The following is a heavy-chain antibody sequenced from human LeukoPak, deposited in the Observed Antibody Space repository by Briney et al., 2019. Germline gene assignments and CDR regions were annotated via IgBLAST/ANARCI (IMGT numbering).Heavy chain of an antibody. CDR3: ARVESSGWYHY. J-gene: IGHJ4*02. V-gene: IGHV4-34*01. CDR1: GGSFSGYY. CDR2: INHSGST. Sequence: SETLSLTCAVYGGSFSGYYWSWIRQPPGKGLEWIGEINHSGSTNYNPSLKSRATISVDTSKNQFSLKLSSVTAADTAVYYCARVESSGWYHYWGQGTLVTVSS. D-gene: IGHD6-19*01.